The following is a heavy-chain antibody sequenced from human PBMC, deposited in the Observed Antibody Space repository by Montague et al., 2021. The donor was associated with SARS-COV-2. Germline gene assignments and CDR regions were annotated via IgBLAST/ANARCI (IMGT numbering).Heavy chain of an antibody. J-gene: IGHJ4*02. CDR3: AKALYSGGFFFESGSDF. Sequence: SLRLSCAASGFTFGDYAINWVRQAPGRGLEWVASISGDGATAYYAESVLGRFAISRDNSKNTVLLQMDSLRVKDAAVYYCAKALYSGGFFFESGSDFWGQGTLVTVSS. V-gene: IGHV3-23*01. CDR2: ISGDGATA. CDR1: GFTFGDYA. D-gene: IGHD6-19*01.